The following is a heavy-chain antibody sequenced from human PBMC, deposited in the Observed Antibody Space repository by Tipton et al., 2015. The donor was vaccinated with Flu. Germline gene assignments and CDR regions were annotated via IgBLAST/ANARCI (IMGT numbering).Heavy chain of an antibody. CDR1: GGSISSGTHY. V-gene: IGHV4-31*03. D-gene: IGHD2-21*02. CDR3: ATYGDSTNYDAFDI. CDR2: IFYGGTP. Sequence: TLSLTCTVSGGSISSGTHYWSWIRQLPGKGLEWIGFIFYGGTPYTNPSLKSRVSISVDSSKNQFSLELSSVTVADTAIYYCATYGDSTNYDAFDIWGQGTMVTVSS. J-gene: IGHJ3*02.